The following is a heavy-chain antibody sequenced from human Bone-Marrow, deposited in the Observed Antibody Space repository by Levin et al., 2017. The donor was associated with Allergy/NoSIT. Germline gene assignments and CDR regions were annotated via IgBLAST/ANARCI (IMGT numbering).Heavy chain of an antibody. CDR1: GFTFSSYW. V-gene: IGHV3-7*01. Sequence: GESLKISCAASGFTFSSYWMSWVRQAPGKGLEWVANIKQDGSEKYYVDSVKGRFTISRDNAKNSLYLQMNSLRAEDTAVYYCARWSPITAAAGTIHYYYYGMDVWGQGTTVTVSS. CDR2: IKQDGSEK. CDR3: ARWSPITAAAGTIHYYYYGMDV. D-gene: IGHD6-13*01. J-gene: IGHJ6*02.